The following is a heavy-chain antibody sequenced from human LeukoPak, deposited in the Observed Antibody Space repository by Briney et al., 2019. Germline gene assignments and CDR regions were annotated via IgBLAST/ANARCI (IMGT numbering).Heavy chain of an antibody. V-gene: IGHV1-8*01. Sequence: ASVKVSCRASGYTFSSHDINWVRQAPGQGLEWMGWMNPKSGNTGSAQRFQGRVTMPRDTSTGTAYMELTSLTSEDTAIYYCARGGDTCSDTGCFKNWFDPWGQGTLVTVSS. D-gene: IGHD2-2*01. CDR2: MNPKSGNT. CDR1: GYTFSSHD. CDR3: ARGGDTCSDTGCFKNWFDP. J-gene: IGHJ5*02.